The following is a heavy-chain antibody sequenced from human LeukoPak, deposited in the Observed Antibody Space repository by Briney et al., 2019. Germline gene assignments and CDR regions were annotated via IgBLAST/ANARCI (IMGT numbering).Heavy chain of an antibody. J-gene: IGHJ4*02. V-gene: IGHV3-66*01. D-gene: IGHD5-18*01. CDR1: GFTVSINY. Sequence: QTGGSLRLSCAASGFTVSINYMSWVRQAPGKGLEWVSVIYSGGSTYYADSVKGRFTISRDNSKNTLYLQMNSLRAEDTAVYYCARGFSYGFLYFDYWGQGTLVTVSS. CDR3: ARGFSYGFLYFDY. CDR2: IYSGGST.